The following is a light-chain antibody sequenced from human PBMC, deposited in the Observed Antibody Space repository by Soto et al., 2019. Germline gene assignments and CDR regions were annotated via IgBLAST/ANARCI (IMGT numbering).Light chain of an antibody. CDR1: QSVSSSH. CDR3: QQYVSSPPT. J-gene: IGKJ1*01. CDR2: GAS. V-gene: IGKV3-20*01. Sequence: EIVLPQSPCTLSLSPGERATLSCGASQSVSSSHFAWYQQKPGQAPRLLIYGASSRATGIPHRFSGSGSGSDFTLSSNRLEPEDFAVYYCQQYVSSPPTFGQGTKVE.